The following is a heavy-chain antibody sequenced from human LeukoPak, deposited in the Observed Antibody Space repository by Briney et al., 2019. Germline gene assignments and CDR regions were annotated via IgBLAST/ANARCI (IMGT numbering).Heavy chain of an antibody. J-gene: IGHJ4*02. D-gene: IGHD6-19*01. V-gene: IGHV3-23*01. CDR2: ISGTGGST. CDR3: ARSRYSSGRGAFEY. CDR1: GFTLSSYD. Sequence: GGSLRLSCAASGFTLSSYDMTWVRQAPGKGLEWVSGISGTGGSTYYADSVKGRFTISRDNAKNSLYLQMNSLRAEDTAVYYCARSRYSSGRGAFEYWGQGTLVTVSS.